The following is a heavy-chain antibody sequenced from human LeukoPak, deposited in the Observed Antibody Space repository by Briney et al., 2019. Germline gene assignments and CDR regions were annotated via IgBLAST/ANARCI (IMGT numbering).Heavy chain of an antibody. V-gene: IGHV3-23*01. D-gene: IGHD3-22*01. CDR1: GFTFSSYA. CDR3: AKAGDSSGYYYVSYFDY. Sequence: GGSLRLSCAASGFTFSSYAMSWVRQAPGKGLEWVSAISGSGGSTYYADSVKGRFTISRDNSKNTLYLQMNSLRVEDTAVYYCAKAGDSSGYYYVSYFDYWGQGTLVTVSS. J-gene: IGHJ4*02. CDR2: ISGSGGST.